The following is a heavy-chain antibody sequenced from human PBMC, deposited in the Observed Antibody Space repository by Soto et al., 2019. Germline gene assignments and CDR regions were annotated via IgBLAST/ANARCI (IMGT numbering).Heavy chain of an antibody. V-gene: IGHV5-51*01. CDR3: ARVPTSGRTFLYYYYGMDV. CDR2: IYPGDSDT. CDR1: GYSFTSYW. Sequence: GESLKISCKGSGYSFTSYWIGWVRQMPGKGLEWMGIIYPGDSDTRYSPSFQGQVTISADKSISTAYLQWSSLKASDTAMYYCARVPTSGRTFLYYYYGMDVCGQGTTVTVSS. J-gene: IGHJ6*02. D-gene: IGHD1-26*01.